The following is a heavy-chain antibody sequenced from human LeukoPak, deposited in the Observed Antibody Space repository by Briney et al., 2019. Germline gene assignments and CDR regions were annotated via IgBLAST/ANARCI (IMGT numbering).Heavy chain of an antibody. CDR2: IYYSGSA. V-gene: IGHV4-61*01. J-gene: IGHJ4*02. Sequence: PSETLSLTCTVSGGSVSSGSYYCSWIRQPPGKGLEWIGYIYYSGSAYYNPSLKSRVTMSVDTSKNQFSLKVTSVTAADTAIYYCARGYTWNDYWGQGTLVTVSS. CDR1: GGSVSSGSYY. D-gene: IGHD1-1*01. CDR3: ARGYTWNDY.